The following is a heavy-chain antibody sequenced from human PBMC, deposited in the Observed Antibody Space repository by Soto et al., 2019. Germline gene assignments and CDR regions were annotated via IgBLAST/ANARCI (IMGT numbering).Heavy chain of an antibody. CDR2: IYPGDSDT. D-gene: IGHD6-19*01. Sequence: GESLKISCKGSGYSFTSYWIGWVRQMPGKGLEWMGIIYPGDSDTRYSPSFQGQVTISADKSISTAYLQWSSLKASDTAMYYCARRRASSGWSEEAYYFDYWGQGTLVTVSS. CDR1: GYSFTSYW. J-gene: IGHJ4*02. CDR3: ARRRASSGWSEEAYYFDY. V-gene: IGHV5-51*01.